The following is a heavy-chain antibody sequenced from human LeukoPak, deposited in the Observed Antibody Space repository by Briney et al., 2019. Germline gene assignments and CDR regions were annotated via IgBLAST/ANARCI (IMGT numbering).Heavy chain of an antibody. J-gene: IGHJ4*02. CDR1: GGTFSSYA. V-gene: IGHV1-69*04. CDR3: ARGAIAVAGPIDY. CDR2: IIPILGIA. Sequence: SVKVSCKASGGTFSSYAISWVRQAPGQGLEWMGRIIPILGIANYAQKFQGRVTITADKSTSTACMELSSLRSEDTAVYYCARGAIAVAGPIDYWGQGTLVTVSS. D-gene: IGHD6-19*01.